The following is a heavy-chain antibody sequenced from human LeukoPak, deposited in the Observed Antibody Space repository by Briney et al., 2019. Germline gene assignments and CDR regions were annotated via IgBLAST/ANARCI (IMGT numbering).Heavy chain of an antibody. V-gene: IGHV3-48*03. CDR1: GFTFSSYE. D-gene: IGHD5-18*01. CDR2: ISSSGSTI. CDR3: AREERESGYSYGYVGYFDY. Sequence: GGSLRPSCAASGFTFSSYEMNWVRQAPGKGLEWVSYISSSGSTIYYADSVKGRFTISRDNAKNSLYLQMNSLRAEDTAVYYCAREERESGYSYGYVGYFDYWGQGTLVTVSS. J-gene: IGHJ4*02.